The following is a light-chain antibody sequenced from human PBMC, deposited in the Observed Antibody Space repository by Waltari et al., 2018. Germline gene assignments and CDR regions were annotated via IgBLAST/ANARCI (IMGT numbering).Light chain of an antibody. CDR1: QSFSTY. V-gene: IGKV1-39*01. Sequence: DIQMTQSPSSLSASIGDRVTVTCRASQSFSTYLNWYQQKPGKAPNLLIFAASILQGGVPSRFSGSGSGTDFTLTISSLQPDDFATYYCQQTHSIPRTFGQGTKLEIK. CDR3: QQTHSIPRT. J-gene: IGKJ2*01. CDR2: AAS.